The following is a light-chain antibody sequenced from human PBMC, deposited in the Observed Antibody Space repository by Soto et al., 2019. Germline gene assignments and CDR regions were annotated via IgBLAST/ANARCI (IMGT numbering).Light chain of an antibody. CDR1: SSNIGEGYD. Sequence: QSVLTQPPSVSGAPGQRVTISCTGGSSNIGEGYDVQWFQQFPGTAPKLLIHGNTNRPSRVPDRFSGSTSGTSASLAITGLQAVDEADYYCQSYDSSLSAYVFGTGTKVTVL. CDR3: QSYDSSLSAYV. J-gene: IGLJ1*01. CDR2: GNT. V-gene: IGLV1-40*01.